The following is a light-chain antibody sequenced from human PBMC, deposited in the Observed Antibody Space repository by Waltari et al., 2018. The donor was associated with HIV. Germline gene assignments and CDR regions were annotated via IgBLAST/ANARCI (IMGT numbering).Light chain of an antibody. CDR2: DAS. Sequence: DVQVTQSPSSLSASVGDRVPITCRASQSITTHLNWYQHKPGKAPKVLIFDASRLQTGVPSRFRGSGSGTDFTLTISSLQTEDFATYYCQQSDSNPYAFGQGTRLEIK. V-gene: IGKV1-39*01. CDR3: QQSDSNPYA. J-gene: IGKJ2*01. CDR1: QSITTH.